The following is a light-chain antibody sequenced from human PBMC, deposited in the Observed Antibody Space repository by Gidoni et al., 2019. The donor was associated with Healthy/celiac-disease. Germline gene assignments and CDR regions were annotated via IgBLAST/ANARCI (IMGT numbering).Light chain of an antibody. Sequence: DIQMTQSPSSLSASVGDRVTITCRASQRISNYLAWYQQKPGKVPRPLIYDASTLQSGVPSRFSGSGSVTDFTLTISSLQPEDVATYYCQKYNSALQSFGQXTKVEIK. CDR3: QKYNSALQS. CDR1: QRISNY. V-gene: IGKV1-27*01. J-gene: IGKJ1*01. CDR2: DAS.